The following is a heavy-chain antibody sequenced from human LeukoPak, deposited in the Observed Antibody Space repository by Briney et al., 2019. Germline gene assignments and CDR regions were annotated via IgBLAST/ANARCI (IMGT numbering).Heavy chain of an antibody. CDR2: IYDSGSN. CDR1: GGSISGSY. J-gene: IGHJ6*03. V-gene: IGHV4-59*08. D-gene: IGHD6-6*01. CDR3: ARHPRAARDYYYYYMDV. Sequence: SETLSLTCTVSGGSISGSYWSWIRQPPGQGLESIGYIYDSGSNNKNPSLRSRVTISVDTSKNQFSLKLSSVTAADTAVYYCARHPRAARDYYYYYMDVWGKGTTVTVSS.